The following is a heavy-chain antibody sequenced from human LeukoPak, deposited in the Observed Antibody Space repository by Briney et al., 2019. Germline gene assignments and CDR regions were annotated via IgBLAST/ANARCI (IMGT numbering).Heavy chain of an antibody. J-gene: IGHJ4*02. CDR2: IYYSGST. D-gene: IGHD6-19*01. CDR1: GGSISSSSYY. CDR3: ASSIAVAGTGAIADY. V-gene: IGHV4-39*07. Sequence: SETLSLTCTVSGGSISSSSYYWGWIRQPPGKGLEWIGSIYYSGSTYYNPSLKSRVTISVDKSKNQFSLKLSSVTAADTAVYYCASSIAVAGTGAIADYWGQGTLVTVSS.